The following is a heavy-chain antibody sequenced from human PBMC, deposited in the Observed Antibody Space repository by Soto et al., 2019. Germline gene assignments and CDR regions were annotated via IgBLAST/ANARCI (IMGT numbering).Heavy chain of an antibody. J-gene: IGHJ6*02. V-gene: IGHV4-31*03. CDR2: IYYSGST. CDR3: ARVLPLVVPAAMSPSGMDV. CDR1: GGSISSGGYY. Sequence: SETLSLTCTVSGGSISSGGYYWSWIRQHPGKGLEWIGYIYYSGSTYYNPSLKSRVTISVDTSKNQFSLKLSSVTAADTAVYYCARVLPLVVPAAMSPSGMDVWGQGTTVTVSS. D-gene: IGHD2-2*01.